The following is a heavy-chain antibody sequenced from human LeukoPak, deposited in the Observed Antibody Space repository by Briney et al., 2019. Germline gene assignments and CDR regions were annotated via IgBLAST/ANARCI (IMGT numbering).Heavy chain of an antibody. Sequence: SETLSLTCTVSGGSISSYYWSWIRQPAGKGLEWIGRIYSTGSTNYNPSLKSRVTMSVDTSKNQFSLRLRSVTAADTAVYCCARQIASAGTAGFDFWGQGALVTVSS. D-gene: IGHD6-13*01. V-gene: IGHV4-4*07. CDR3: ARQIASAGTAGFDF. CDR1: GGSISSYY. CDR2: IYSTGST. J-gene: IGHJ4*02.